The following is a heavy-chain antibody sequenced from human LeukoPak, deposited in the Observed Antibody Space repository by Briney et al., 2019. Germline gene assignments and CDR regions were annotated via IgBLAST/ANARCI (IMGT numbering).Heavy chain of an antibody. J-gene: IGHJ4*02. Sequence: GASVKVSCKASGYTFTNYHTHWVRQAPGQGLEWMGGIIPIFGTANYAQKFQGRVTITADESTSTAYMELSSLRSEDTAVYYCARGVVGFFTGDYWGQGTLVTVSS. CDR3: ARGVVGFFTGDY. V-gene: IGHV1-69*13. CDR2: IIPIFGTA. D-gene: IGHD1-26*01. CDR1: GYTFTNYH.